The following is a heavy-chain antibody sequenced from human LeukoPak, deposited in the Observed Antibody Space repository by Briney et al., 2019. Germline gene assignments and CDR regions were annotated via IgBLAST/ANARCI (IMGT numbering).Heavy chain of an antibody. CDR1: GFTFSSYG. V-gene: IGHV3-30*18. J-gene: IGHJ5*02. D-gene: IGHD3-16*02. CDR3: AKDGNYDYVWGSYRYTQVDWFDP. CDR2: ISYDGSNK. Sequence: GGSLRLSCAASGFTFSSYGMHWVRQAPGKGLEWVAVISYDGSNKYYADSVKGRFTISRDNSKNTLYLQMNSLRAEDTAVYYCAKDGNYDYVWGSYRYTQVDWFDPWGQGTLVTVSS.